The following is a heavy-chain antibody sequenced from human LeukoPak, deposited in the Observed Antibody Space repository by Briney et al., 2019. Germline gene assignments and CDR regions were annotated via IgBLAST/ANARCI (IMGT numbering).Heavy chain of an antibody. CDR3: VPYDSSGYFTY. D-gene: IGHD3-22*01. CDR1: GGSISSYY. Sequence: SETLSLTCTVSGGSISSYYWSWIRQPPGKGLEWIGYIYYSGSTNYNPSLKSRVTISVETSKNQFSLKLSSVTAADTAVYYCVPYDSSGYFTYWGQGTLVTVSS. J-gene: IGHJ4*02. V-gene: IGHV4-59*01. CDR2: IYYSGST.